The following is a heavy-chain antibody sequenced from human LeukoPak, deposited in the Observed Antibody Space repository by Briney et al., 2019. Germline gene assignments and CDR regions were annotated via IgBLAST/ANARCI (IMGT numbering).Heavy chain of an antibody. V-gene: IGHV4-30-2*01. CDR2: IYHSGST. CDR1: GGSISSGGYS. J-gene: IGHJ4*02. Sequence: SQTLSLTCAVSGGSISSGGYSWSWIRQPPGKGLEWIGYIYHSGSTYYNPSLKGRATISVDRSKNQFSLKLSSVTAADTAVYYCARGRLLPNYWGQGTLVTVSS. CDR3: ARGRLLPNY. D-gene: IGHD2-15*01.